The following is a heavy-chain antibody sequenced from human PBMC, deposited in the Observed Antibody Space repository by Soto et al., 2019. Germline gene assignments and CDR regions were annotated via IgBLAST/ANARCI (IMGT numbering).Heavy chain of an antibody. J-gene: IGHJ3*02. V-gene: IGHV3-23*01. CDR2: ISGSGGST. CDR1: GFTFSSYA. CDR3: AKWGRNDFWSGYYTKDAFDI. D-gene: IGHD3-3*01. Sequence: EVQLLESGGGLVQPGGSLRLSCAASGFTFSSYAMSWVRQAPGKGLEWVSAISGSGGSTYYADSVKGRFTISRDNSKNTLYLQMNSLRAEDTAVYYCAKWGRNDFWSGYYTKDAFDIWGQGTMVTVSS.